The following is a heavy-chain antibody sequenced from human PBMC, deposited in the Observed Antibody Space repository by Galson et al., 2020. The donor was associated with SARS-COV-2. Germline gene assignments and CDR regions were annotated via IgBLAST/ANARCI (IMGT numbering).Heavy chain of an antibody. Sequence: SQTLSLTCTISGGSISSYYWSWIRQPPGKGLEWIGYISYSGSTNHNPSLKSRVTISVDTSKNQFSLKLSSVTAADTAVYYCARHGSSWYNWFDPWGQGTLVTVSS. CDR2: ISYSGST. CDR3: ARHGSSWYNWFDP. J-gene: IGHJ5*02. CDR1: GGSISSYY. D-gene: IGHD6-13*01. V-gene: IGHV4-59*08.